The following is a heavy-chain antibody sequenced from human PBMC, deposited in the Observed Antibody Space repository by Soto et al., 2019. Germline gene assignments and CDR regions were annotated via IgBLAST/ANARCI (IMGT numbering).Heavy chain of an antibody. Sequence: QVQLVESGGDVVQPGRSLRLSCAASGFTFSSYGMHWVRQAPGKGLEWVAVTSYDGNNKFYGDSVKGRFTISRDNSKNTLYLQMNSLRAEDTAVYYCAKAWGENYFAKDVWGQGTTVTVSS. D-gene: IGHD3-10*01. CDR3: AKAWGENYFAKDV. CDR1: GFTFSSYG. CDR2: TSYDGNNK. V-gene: IGHV3-30*18. J-gene: IGHJ6*02.